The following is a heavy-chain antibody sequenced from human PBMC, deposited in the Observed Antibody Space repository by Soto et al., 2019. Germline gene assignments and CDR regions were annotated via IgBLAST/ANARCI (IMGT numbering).Heavy chain of an antibody. CDR1: GGSSISGGYS. V-gene: IGHV4-30-2*01. Sequence: SETLSLTCAVSGGSSISGGYSWSWIRQPPGEGLEWIGYIYHSGNTYYNPSLKSRVTISVDWSKNQFSLTLSSVTAADTAVYYCARGPPHHYWGQGTLVTVSS. CDR2: IYHSGNT. CDR3: ARGPPHHY. J-gene: IGHJ4*02.